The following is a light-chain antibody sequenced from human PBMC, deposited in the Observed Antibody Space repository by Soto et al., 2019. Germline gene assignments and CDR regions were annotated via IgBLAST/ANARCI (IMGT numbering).Light chain of an antibody. Sequence: DIVMTQSQDSLAVSLGERATINCKSSQSVLSSSNNKNYLAWYQQKPGQPPKLLIYWASTRESGVPDRFSGSGSGTDFTRTISSLQAADVAVYYCHQYYSTPYTFGQGTKLEIK. CDR1: QSVLSSSNNKNY. J-gene: IGKJ2*01. CDR3: HQYYSTPYT. V-gene: IGKV4-1*01. CDR2: WAS.